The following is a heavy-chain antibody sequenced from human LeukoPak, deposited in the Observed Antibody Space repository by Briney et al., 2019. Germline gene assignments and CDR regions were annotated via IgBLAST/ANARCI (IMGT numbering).Heavy chain of an antibody. CDR1: GGSISSYY. D-gene: IGHD2-2*01. CDR2: IYYSGCT. J-gene: IGHJ4*02. Sequence: SETLSLTCIVSGGSISSYYWSWIRQPPGKGLEWIGYIYYSGCTNYNPSLKSRVTISLDTSKNQFSLKLNSVTAADTAVYYCATESCSSTSCDFDYWGQGTLVTVSS. CDR3: ATESCSSTSCDFDY. V-gene: IGHV4-59*01.